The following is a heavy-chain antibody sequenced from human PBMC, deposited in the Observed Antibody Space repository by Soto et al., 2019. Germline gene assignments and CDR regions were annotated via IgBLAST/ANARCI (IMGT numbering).Heavy chain of an antibody. D-gene: IGHD3-22*01. CDR2: ISSNGGNT. J-gene: IGHJ3*02. CDR3: VNGAFYDSEVRTFDI. Sequence: GGSLRLSCSASGFTFSSYAMHWVRQSPGKGLEYVSGISSNGGNTYYADSVKGRLTISRDNSKNTLYLQMSSLKAEDTALYYCVNGAFYDSEVRTFDIWGQGTMVTVSS. V-gene: IGHV3-64D*06. CDR1: GFTFSSYA.